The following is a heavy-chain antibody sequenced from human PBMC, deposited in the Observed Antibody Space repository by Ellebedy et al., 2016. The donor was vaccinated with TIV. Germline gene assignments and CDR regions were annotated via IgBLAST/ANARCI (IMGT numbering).Heavy chain of an antibody. CDR2: VSHSGNT. CDR1: GYSIRSGFY. J-gene: IGHJ6*03. V-gene: IGHV4-38-2*02. Sequence: MPSETLSLTCTVSGYSIRSGFYWGWIRQPPGKGLEWTGSVSHSGNTYYKSSLKSRVTISVDKSKNQFSLKLSSVTGADTAVYYCAKTLRVRLPETYYYYMDVWGKGTTVTVSS. CDR3: AKTLRVRLPETYYYYMDV. D-gene: IGHD5-12*01.